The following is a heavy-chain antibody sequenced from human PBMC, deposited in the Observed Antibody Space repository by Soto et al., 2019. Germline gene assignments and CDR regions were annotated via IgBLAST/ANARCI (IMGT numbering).Heavy chain of an antibody. CDR3: VKDGGYCSSTTCYSPRNHYFDA. J-gene: IGHJ5*02. V-gene: IGHV3-7*03. CDR1: GFTFSDYW. Sequence: GGSLRLSCAASGFTFSDYWMSWVRQAPGKGPEWVANIKFDGSVKQYVDSVRGRFTISRDNSRNSLFLQMNSLRAGDTAVYYCVKDGGYCSSTTCYSPRNHYFDAWGQGTLVTVSS. CDR2: IKFDGSVK. D-gene: IGHD2-2*01.